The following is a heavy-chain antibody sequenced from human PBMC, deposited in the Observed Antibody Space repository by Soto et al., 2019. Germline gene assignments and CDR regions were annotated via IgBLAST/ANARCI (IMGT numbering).Heavy chain of an antibody. V-gene: IGHV3-30-3*01. CDR3: ARDEDYGDYGGFYAFDI. CDR2: ISYDGSNK. Sequence: QVQLVESGGGVVQPGRSLRLSCAASGFTFSSYAMHWVRQAPGKGLEWVAVISYDGSNKYYADSVKGRFTISRDNSKNTLYLQMNSLRAEDTAVYYCARDEDYGDYGGFYAFDIWGQGTMVTVSS. D-gene: IGHD4-17*01. CDR1: GFTFSSYA. J-gene: IGHJ3*02.